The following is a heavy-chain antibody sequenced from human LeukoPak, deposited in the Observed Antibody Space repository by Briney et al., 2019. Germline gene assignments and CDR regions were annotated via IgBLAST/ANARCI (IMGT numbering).Heavy chain of an antibody. V-gene: IGHV3-7*04. CDR3: ARPRRSCFDN. CDR2: INEDGSQR. Sequence: PGGSLRLSCAASGFTFSSPWMSWVRQAPGKGLEWVASINEDGSQRYYVDSVKGRFTISRDNAMNSVYLQMNSLRAEDTAVYYCARPRRSCFDNWGQGTRVTVSS. J-gene: IGHJ4*03. D-gene: IGHD3-10*01. CDR1: GFTFSSPW.